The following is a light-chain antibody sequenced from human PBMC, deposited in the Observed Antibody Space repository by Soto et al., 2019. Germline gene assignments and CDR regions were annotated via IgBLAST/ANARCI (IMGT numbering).Light chain of an antibody. V-gene: IGKV3-20*01. CDR3: QQYANSPLT. CDR1: QSVSSSY. Sequence: EIVLTQSPGTLSLSPGEGATLSCRASQSVSSSYLAWYQQKPGQAPRLLIYGASSRATGIADRFSGSGSGTDFTVTISRLEPEDFAVYYCQQYANSPLTFGPGTKVDIK. CDR2: GAS. J-gene: IGKJ3*01.